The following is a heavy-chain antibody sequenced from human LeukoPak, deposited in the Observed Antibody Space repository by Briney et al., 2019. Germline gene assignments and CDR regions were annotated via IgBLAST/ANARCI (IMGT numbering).Heavy chain of an antibody. CDR3: GRQRVGYFGP. Sequence: PGRSLRLSCAASGFTFSNYAMHWVRQAPGKGLEWVALMSYDGSHQYYADSVKGRFTISRDNSNNTVFLQMNSLKTEDTAVYYCGRQRVGYFGPWGKETLVTVSS. D-gene: IGHD2/OR15-2a*01. CDR2: MSYDGSHQ. V-gene: IGHV3-30*01. J-gene: IGHJ5*02. CDR1: GFTFSNYA.